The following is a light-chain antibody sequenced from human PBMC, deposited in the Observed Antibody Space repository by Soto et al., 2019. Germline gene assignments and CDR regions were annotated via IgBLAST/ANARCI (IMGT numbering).Light chain of an antibody. V-gene: IGKV2-28*01. CDR1: QSLLHSNGYNY. J-gene: IGKJ1*01. CDR2: LGS. Sequence: VLTQSPLSLPVTPGEPASISCRSSQSLLHSNGYNYLDWYLQKPGQSPQLLIYLGSNRASGVPDRFSGSGSGTDFTLKISRVEAEDVGAYYCMQALQAPLTFGQGTKVDIK. CDR3: MQALQAPLT.